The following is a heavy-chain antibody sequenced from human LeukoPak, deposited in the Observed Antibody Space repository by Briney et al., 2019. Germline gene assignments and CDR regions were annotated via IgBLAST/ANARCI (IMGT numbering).Heavy chain of an antibody. Sequence: QPGGSLRLSCAASGFTFSSYATSWVRQAPGKGLEWVSAISGSGGSTYYADSVKGRFTISRDNSKNTLYLQMNSLRAEGTAVYYCARVAPANCGDSLDYWGQGTLVTVSS. CDR1: GFTFSSYA. J-gene: IGHJ4*02. V-gene: IGHV3-23*01. CDR2: ISGSGGST. CDR3: ARVAPANCGDSLDY. D-gene: IGHD4-17*01.